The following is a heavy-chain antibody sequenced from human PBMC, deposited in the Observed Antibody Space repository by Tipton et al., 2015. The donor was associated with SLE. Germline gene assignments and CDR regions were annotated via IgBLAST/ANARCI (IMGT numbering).Heavy chain of an antibody. Sequence: LRLSCSVSGASMNSGSYSWHWIRQPAGKALQWLGHIDSSGNTYYNPSLRSRVSISVDVSRNQFSLTLNSVTAAGTATYSCARETGTYYSTWFDSWGQGTLVTVSS. V-gene: IGHV4-61*09. CDR2: IDSSGNT. CDR3: ARETGTYYSTWFDS. J-gene: IGHJ5*01. D-gene: IGHD1-26*01. CDR1: GASMNSGSYS.